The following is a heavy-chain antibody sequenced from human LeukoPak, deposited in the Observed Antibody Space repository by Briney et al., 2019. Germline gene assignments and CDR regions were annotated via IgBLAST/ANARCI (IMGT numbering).Heavy chain of an antibody. CDR2: ISSSSSYI. J-gene: IGHJ6*02. Sequence: GRSLRLSCAASGFTFSSYSMNWVRQAPGKGLEWVSSISSSSSYIYYADSVKGRFTISRDNAKNSLYLQMNSLRAEDTAVYYCARVKEELWFGELLSYYGMDVWGQGTTVTVSS. V-gene: IGHV3-21*01. CDR1: GFTFSSYS. CDR3: ARVKEELWFGELLSYYGMDV. D-gene: IGHD3-10*01.